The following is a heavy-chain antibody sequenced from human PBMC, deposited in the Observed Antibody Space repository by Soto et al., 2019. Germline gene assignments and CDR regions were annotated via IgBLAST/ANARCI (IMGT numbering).Heavy chain of an antibody. Sequence: GGSLRLSCAASGFTFSSYGMHWVRQAPGKGLEWVAVISYDGSNKYYADSVKGRFTISRDNSKNTLYLQMNSLRAEDTAVYYCAKDAPRFCDFWSGYCLPYFDYWGQGTLVTVSS. J-gene: IGHJ4*02. D-gene: IGHD3-3*01. CDR2: ISYDGSNK. CDR1: GFTFSSYG. CDR3: AKDAPRFCDFWSGYCLPYFDY. V-gene: IGHV3-30*18.